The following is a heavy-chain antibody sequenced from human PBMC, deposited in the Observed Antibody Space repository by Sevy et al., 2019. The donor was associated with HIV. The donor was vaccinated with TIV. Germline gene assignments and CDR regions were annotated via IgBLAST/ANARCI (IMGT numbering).Heavy chain of an antibody. D-gene: IGHD2-15*01. CDR1: GGSINSGDYY. Sequence: SETLSLTCTVSGGSINSGDYYWSWISQHPEKGLEWIGYIFHTGSTYYNRSFKSRATISVDTSKNQFSLKLSLMTAADTAVYYCAREGTKGVGFDPWGQGTLVTVSS. V-gene: IGHV4-31*03. CDR2: IFHTGST. J-gene: IGHJ5*02. CDR3: AREGTKGVGFDP.